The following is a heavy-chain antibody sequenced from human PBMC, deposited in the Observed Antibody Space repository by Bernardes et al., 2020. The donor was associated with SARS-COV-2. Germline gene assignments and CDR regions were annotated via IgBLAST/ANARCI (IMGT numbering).Heavy chain of an antibody. CDR3: ARTVTPAAARGWYFDL. V-gene: IGHV5-51*03. J-gene: IGHJ2*01. CDR1: GYSFTSYW. CDR2: IYPGDSDT. D-gene: IGHD2-2*01. Sequence: GESLKISCKGSGYSFTSYWIGWVRQMPGKGLEWMGIIYPGDSDTRYSPSFQGQVTISADKSISTAYLQWSSLKASDTAMYYCARTVTPAAARGWYFDLWGRGTLVTVSS.